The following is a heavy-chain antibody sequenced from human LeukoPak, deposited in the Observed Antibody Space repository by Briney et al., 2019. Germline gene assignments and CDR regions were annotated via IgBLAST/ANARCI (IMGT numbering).Heavy chain of an antibody. CDR1: GFTFSSYA. CDR2: ISGSGGST. J-gene: IGHJ3*02. CDR3: AKAGFSTSENPFWSGYLYAFDI. Sequence: PGGSLRLSCAASGFTFSSYAMSWVRQAPGKGLEWVSAISGSGGSTYYADSVKGRFTISRDNSKNTLYLQMNGLRAEYTAVYYCAKAGFSTSENPFWSGYLYAFDIWGQGTMVTVSS. V-gene: IGHV3-23*01. D-gene: IGHD3-3*01.